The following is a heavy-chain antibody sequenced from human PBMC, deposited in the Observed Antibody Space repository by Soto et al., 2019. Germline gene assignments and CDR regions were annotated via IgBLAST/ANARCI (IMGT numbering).Heavy chain of an antibody. CDR3: ATGFLGLCTGGNCPLDY. Sequence: QVQLVESGGGVVQPERSLRLSCAASGFTFSRQAMHWVRQAPGRGLEWEAVIWYHGIDKYYADSVKGRFTISRDNSKNTVYLQMNSLRGEDTAVYYCATGFLGLCTGGNCPLDYWGQGTLVTVSS. V-gene: IGHV3-33*01. CDR2: IWYHGIDK. D-gene: IGHD2-15*01. CDR1: GFTFSRQA. J-gene: IGHJ4*02.